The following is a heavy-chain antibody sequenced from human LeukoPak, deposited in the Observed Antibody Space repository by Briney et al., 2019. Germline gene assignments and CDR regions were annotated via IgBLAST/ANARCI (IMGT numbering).Heavy chain of an antibody. D-gene: IGHD4-23*01. CDR3: ARRPYGGSIDY. J-gene: IGHJ4*02. Sequence: PSETLSLTCAVYGGSFSGYYWSWIRQPPGKGLEWIGEINHSGSTNYNPSLKSRVTISVDTSKNQFSLKLSSVTAADTAVYYCARRPYGGSIDYWGQGTLVTVSS. CDR2: INHSGST. CDR1: GGSFSGYY. V-gene: IGHV4-34*01.